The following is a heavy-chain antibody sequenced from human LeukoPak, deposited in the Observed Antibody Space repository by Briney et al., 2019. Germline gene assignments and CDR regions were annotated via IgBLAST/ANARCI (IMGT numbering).Heavy chain of an antibody. CDR2: IYYSGST. J-gene: IGHJ5*02. Sequence: SETLSLTCTVSGASISSSSYYWGWIRQPPGKGLEWIGSIYYSGSTYYNPSLKSRVTISVDTSKNPFSLKLSSVTAADTAVYYCARDMVQGVIISPYNWFDPWGQGTLVTVSS. V-gene: IGHV4-39*07. D-gene: IGHD3-10*01. CDR1: GASISSSSYY. CDR3: ARDMVQGVIISPYNWFDP.